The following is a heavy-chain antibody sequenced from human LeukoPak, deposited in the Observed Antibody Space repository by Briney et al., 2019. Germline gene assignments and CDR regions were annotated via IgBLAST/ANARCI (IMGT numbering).Heavy chain of an antibody. Sequence: GGSLRLSCAASGFTFSSYSMNWVRQAPGKGLEWVSSISSSSSYIYYADSVKGRFTISRDNAKNSLYLQMNSLRAEDTAVYYCATRAHYDILTGYYFDYWGQGTLVTVSS. CDR2: ISSSSSYI. D-gene: IGHD3-9*01. V-gene: IGHV3-21*01. CDR3: ATRAHYDILTGYYFDY. CDR1: GFTFSSYS. J-gene: IGHJ4*02.